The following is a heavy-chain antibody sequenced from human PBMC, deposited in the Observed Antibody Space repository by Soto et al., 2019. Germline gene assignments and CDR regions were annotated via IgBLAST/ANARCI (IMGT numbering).Heavy chain of an antibody. Sequence: GGSLRLSXAASGFTFNRYGMSWVRQAPGKGLEWVSAISASGDNTYYADSVKGRFTISRDSSNNTLYLQMNSLRADDTALYYCVKLRLELLYLDSWGLGALVTVSS. D-gene: IGHD1-7*01. J-gene: IGHJ4*02. CDR1: GFTFNRYG. CDR3: VKLRLELLYLDS. CDR2: ISASGDNT. V-gene: IGHV3-23*01.